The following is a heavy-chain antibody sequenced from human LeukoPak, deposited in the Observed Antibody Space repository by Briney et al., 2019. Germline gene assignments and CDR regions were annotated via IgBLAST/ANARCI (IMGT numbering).Heavy chain of an antibody. CDR3: ARSSYYDILTGYRNLRGAFDT. CDR1: GYTFTSYG. D-gene: IGHD3-9*01. Sequence: ASVKVSFKASGYTFTSYGISWVRQAPGQGREWMGWISAYNGNTNYAQKLQGRVTMTTASSTSTAYLELRSLRSDATAVYYCARSSYYDILTGYRNLRGAFDTWGQGTMVTVSS. J-gene: IGHJ3*02. CDR2: ISAYNGNT. V-gene: IGHV1-18*01.